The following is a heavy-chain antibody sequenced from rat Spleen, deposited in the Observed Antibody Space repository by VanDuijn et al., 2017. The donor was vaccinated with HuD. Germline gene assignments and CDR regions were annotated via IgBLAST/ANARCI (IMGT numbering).Heavy chain of an antibody. V-gene: IGHV5-25*01. CDR2: INTGGGNT. D-gene: IGHD1-3*01. CDR1: GFTFSNYY. J-gene: IGHJ1*01. CDR3: VRLLVAPDWYFDF. Sequence: EVQLVESGGGLVQPGRSMKLSCAASGFTFSNYYMAWVRQAPTKGLEWVASINTGGGNTYYRGSVKGRFTISRDNAKSTLYLQMDSLRSEDTATYYCVRLLVAPDWYFDFWGPGTMVTVSS.